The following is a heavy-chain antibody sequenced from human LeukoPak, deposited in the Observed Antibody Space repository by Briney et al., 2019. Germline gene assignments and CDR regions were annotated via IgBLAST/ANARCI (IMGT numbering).Heavy chain of an antibody. V-gene: IGHV1-46*01. Sequence: ASVKVSCKASGYTFTSYHIHWVRQAPGQGLEWMGIINPSGGSTSYARKFQGRVTMTRDTSTTTAYMELRSLRSDDTAVYYCARGGIASAGLDYWGQGTLVTVSS. CDR3: ARGGIASAGLDY. J-gene: IGHJ4*02. CDR1: GYTFTSYH. D-gene: IGHD6-13*01. CDR2: INPSGGST.